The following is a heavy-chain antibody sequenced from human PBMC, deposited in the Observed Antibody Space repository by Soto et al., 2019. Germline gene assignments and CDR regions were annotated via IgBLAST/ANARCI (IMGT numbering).Heavy chain of an antibody. CDR1: GYTLTELS. Sequence: ASVKVSCKVSGYTLTELSMHWVRQAPGKGLEWMGGFDPEDGETIYAQKFQGRVTMTEDTSTDTAYMELSSLRSEDTAVYYCATDREYFTAFDTWGQGTMVTVSS. J-gene: IGHJ3*02. D-gene: IGHD6-6*01. V-gene: IGHV1-24*01. CDR2: FDPEDGET. CDR3: ATDREYFTAFDT.